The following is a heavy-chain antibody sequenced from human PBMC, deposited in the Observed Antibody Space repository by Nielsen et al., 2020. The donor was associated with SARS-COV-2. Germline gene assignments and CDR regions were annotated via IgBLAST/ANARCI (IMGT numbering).Heavy chain of an antibody. CDR2: IYYSGST. V-gene: IGHV4-39*07. J-gene: IGHJ3*02. CDR3: ARAPDIVLGPTAIPI. Sequence: SETLSLTCTVSGGSISSSSYYWGWIRQPPGKGLEWIGSIYYSGSTNYNPSLESRVTISVDTSKNQFSLKLSSVTAADTAVYYCARAPDIVLGPTAIPIWGQGTMVPVSS. CDR1: GGSISSSSYY. D-gene: IGHD2-2*01.